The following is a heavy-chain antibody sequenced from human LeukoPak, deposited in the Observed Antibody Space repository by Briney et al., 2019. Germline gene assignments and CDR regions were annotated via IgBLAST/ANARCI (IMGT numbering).Heavy chain of an antibody. CDR1: GYTFTTYS. CDR2: INLSGGST. Sequence: ASVKVSCKASGYTFTTYSMHWVRQAPGQGLEWMAIINLSGGSTDYTQKFQGRVTMTRDTSTSTVYMELSSLRSEDTAVYYCARGASSNWSHFDYWGQGTLVIVSS. CDR3: ARGASSNWSHFDY. D-gene: IGHD6-13*01. J-gene: IGHJ4*02. V-gene: IGHV1-46*01.